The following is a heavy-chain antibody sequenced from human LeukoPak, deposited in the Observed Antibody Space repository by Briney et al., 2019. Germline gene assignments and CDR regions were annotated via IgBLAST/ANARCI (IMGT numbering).Heavy chain of an antibody. Sequence: SETLSLTCTVSGGSISSYYWSWIRQPPGKGLEWIGYIYYSGSTNYNPSLKSRVTISVDTSKNQFSLKLSSVTAADTAVYYCAREDGYYDSSGAFDIWGQGTMVTVSS. CDR2: IYYSGST. J-gene: IGHJ3*02. CDR1: GGSISSYY. CDR3: AREDGYYDSSGAFDI. V-gene: IGHV4-59*01. D-gene: IGHD3-22*01.